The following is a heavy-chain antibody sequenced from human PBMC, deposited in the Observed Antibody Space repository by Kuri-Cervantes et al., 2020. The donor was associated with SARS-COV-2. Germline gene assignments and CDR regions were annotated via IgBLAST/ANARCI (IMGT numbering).Heavy chain of an antibody. CDR2: ISAYNGNT. CDR1: GYTFTSYG. CDR3: ARDPNYDSSGYYGLTFDY. V-gene: IGHV1-18*01. J-gene: IGHJ4*02. D-gene: IGHD3-22*01. Sequence: ASVKVSCKASGYTFTSYGISWVRQAPGQGLEWTGWISAYNGNTNYAQKLQGRVTMTTDTSTSTAYMELRSLRSDDTAVYCCARDPNYDSSGYYGLTFDYWGQGTLVTVSS.